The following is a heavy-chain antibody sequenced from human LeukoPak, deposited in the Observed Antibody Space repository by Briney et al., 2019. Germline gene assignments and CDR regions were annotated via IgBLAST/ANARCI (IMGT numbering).Heavy chain of an antibody. D-gene: IGHD2-15*01. Sequence: PGGSLRLSCAASGFIFRTYGMNWARQAPGKGLEWVANINQDGSEKNYVDSVKGRFTISRDGAKNSLYLQMNSLRAEDAAVYYCAREQCSGNSCYYYWGQGTLVTVSS. CDR1: GFIFRTYG. J-gene: IGHJ4*02. CDR2: INQDGSEK. CDR3: AREQCSGNSCYYY. V-gene: IGHV3-7*01.